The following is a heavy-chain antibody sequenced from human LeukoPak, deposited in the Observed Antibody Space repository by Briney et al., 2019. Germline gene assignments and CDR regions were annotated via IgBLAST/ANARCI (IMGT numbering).Heavy chain of an antibody. CDR1: GGSISSGSYY. J-gene: IGHJ3*02. D-gene: IGHD1-26*01. CDR3: ARDKWELGELSAFDI. CDR2: IYTSGST. V-gene: IGHV4-61*02. Sequence: PSETLSLTCTVSGGSISSGSYYWSWIRQPAGKGLEWIGRIYTSGSTNYNPSLKSRVTISVDTSQNQFSLKLSSVTAADTAVYYCARDKWELGELSAFDIWGQGTMVTVSS.